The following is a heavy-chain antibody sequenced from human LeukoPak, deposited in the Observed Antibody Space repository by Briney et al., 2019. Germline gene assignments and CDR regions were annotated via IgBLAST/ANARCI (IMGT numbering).Heavy chain of an antibody. CDR1: GFTFSSYS. V-gene: IGHV3-9*01. Sequence: GGSLRLSCAASGFTFSSYSMNWVRQAPGKGLEWVSGISWNSGSIGYADSVKGRFTISRDNAKNSLYLQMNSLRAEDTALYYCAKDIAYCSGGSCSYYYYYYGMDVWGQGTTVTVSS. J-gene: IGHJ6*02. CDR3: AKDIAYCSGGSCSYYYYYYGMDV. CDR2: ISWNSGSI. D-gene: IGHD2-15*01.